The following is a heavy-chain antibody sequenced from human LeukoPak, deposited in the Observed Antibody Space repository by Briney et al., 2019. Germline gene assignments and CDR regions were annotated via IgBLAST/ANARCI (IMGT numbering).Heavy chain of an antibody. V-gene: IGHV4-4*07. Sequence: PSETVSLTCTVSGGSISSYYWSWIRQPAGKGLEWIGRIYTSGSTNYNPSLKSRVTMSVDTSKNQFSLKLSSVTAADTAVYYCARAGGYCSSTSCYDAFDIWGQGTMVTVSS. CDR3: ARAGGYCSSTSCYDAFDI. D-gene: IGHD2-2*01. J-gene: IGHJ3*02. CDR2: IYTSGST. CDR1: GGSISSYY.